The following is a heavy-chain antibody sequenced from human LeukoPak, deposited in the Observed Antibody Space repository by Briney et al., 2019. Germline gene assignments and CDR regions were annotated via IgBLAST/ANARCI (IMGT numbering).Heavy chain of an antibody. CDR1: GYTFTSYY. J-gene: IGHJ5*02. V-gene: IGHV1-2*02. CDR2: INPNSGGT. Sequence: ASVKVSCKASGYTFTSYYMHWVRQAPGQGLEWMGWINPNSGGTNYAQKFQGRVTMTRDTSISTAYMELSRLRSDDTAVYYCASAVTTDNWFDPWGQGTLVTVSS. D-gene: IGHD4-11*01. CDR3: ASAVTTDNWFDP.